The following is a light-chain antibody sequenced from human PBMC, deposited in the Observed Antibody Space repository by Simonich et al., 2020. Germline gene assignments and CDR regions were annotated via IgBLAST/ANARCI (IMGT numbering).Light chain of an antibody. CDR1: QSFLYSSNNKND. Sequence: DIVMTQSPDSLAVSLGERATINCKSSQSFLYSSNNKNDLAWDQQKPGQPPKLLSYWESTRESGVPDRFSGSGSGTDFTLTISSLQAEDVAVYYCQQYYSTPRTFGQGTKVEIK. J-gene: IGKJ1*01. CDR2: WES. V-gene: IGKV4-1*01. CDR3: QQYYSTPRT.